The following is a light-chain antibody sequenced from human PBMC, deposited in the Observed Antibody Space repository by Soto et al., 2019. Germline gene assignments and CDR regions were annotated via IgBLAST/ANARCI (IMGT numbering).Light chain of an antibody. CDR3: QQTYSTFRYT. CDR1: QSISSY. CDR2: AAF. V-gene: IGKV1-39*01. J-gene: IGKJ2*01. Sequence: DIQMTQSPSSLSASVGDRVTITCRASQSISSYLNWNQQKPGKAPKLLIYAAFSLQIGVSPRFSGSGYGKDFTHNISSLQPEEFATHYCQQTYSTFRYTVGQGTKLEIK.